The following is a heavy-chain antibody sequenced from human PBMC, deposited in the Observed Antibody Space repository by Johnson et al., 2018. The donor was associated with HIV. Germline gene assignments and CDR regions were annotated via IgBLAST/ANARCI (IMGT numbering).Heavy chain of an antibody. CDR1: GFTFSSYG. V-gene: IGHV3-33*06. CDR3: AKPVVPAGDDLDMYEFAFYI. CDR2: IWYDGSNK. J-gene: IGHJ3*02. Sequence: QVQLVESGGGVVQPGRSLRLSCAASGFTFSSYGMHWVRQAPGKGLEWVAVIWYDGSNKYYADSVKGRFTISRANSKNTLSLQMNSLRVEDTAVYYCAKPVVPAGDDLDMYEFAFYIWGQGTMVTVS. D-gene: IGHD2-2*01.